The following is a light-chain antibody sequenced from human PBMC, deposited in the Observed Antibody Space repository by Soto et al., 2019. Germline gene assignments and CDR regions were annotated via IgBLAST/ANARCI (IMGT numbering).Light chain of an antibody. Sequence: QSVLTQPASVSGSPGQSITISCTGTSSDVGGYNYVSWYQQHPGKAPKLMIYDVSNRTSGVSNRFSGSKSGNTASLTISGLQSEDEADYYCSSYISSSTVVFGGGTKLTVL. CDR2: DVS. V-gene: IGLV2-14*01. CDR3: SSYISSSTVV. J-gene: IGLJ2*01. CDR1: SSDVGGYNY.